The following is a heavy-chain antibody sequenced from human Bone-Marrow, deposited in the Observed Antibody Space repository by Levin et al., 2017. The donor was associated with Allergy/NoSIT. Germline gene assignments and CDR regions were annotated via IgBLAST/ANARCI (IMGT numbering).Heavy chain of an antibody. CDR3: ERTAQDVVLAAFDI. CDR2: IDWDDDK. CDR1: GFSLNTSGMC. V-gene: IGHV2-70*11. D-gene: IGHD3-22*01. Sequence: VSGPTLVKPTQTLTLTCTFSGFSLNTSGMCVSWIRQPPGKALEWLARIDWDDDKYYSISLKTRLTISKDTSKNQVVLTMTNMALVYTATHYTERTAQDVVLAAFDIWGHGIMVTVSS. J-gene: IGHJ3*02.